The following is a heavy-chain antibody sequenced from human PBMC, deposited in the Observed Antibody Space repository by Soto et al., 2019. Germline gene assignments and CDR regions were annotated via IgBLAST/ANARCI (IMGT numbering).Heavy chain of an antibody. J-gene: IGHJ6*02. V-gene: IGHV1-2*04. D-gene: IGHD6-6*01. CDR1: GYTSTGYY. Sequence: ASVKVSCKASGYTSTGYYMHWVRQAPGQGLEWMGWINPNSGGTNYAQKFQGWVTMTRDTSISTAYMELSRLRSDDTAVYYCAREVVAAPLHYYYGMDVWGQGTTVTVSS. CDR3: AREVVAAPLHYYYGMDV. CDR2: INPNSGGT.